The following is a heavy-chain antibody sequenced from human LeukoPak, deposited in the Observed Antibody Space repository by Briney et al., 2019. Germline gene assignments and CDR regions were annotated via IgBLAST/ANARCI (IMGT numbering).Heavy chain of an antibody. Sequence: GASVKVSCKASGYTFTSYYMHWVRQAPGQGLEWMGWINPNSGGTNYAQKFQGRVTMTRDTSISTAYMELSRLRSDDTAVYYCARSEPWETKRYCGGDCYSNPIGYWGQGTLVTVSS. CDR2: INPNSGGT. D-gene: IGHD2-21*02. J-gene: IGHJ4*02. V-gene: IGHV1-2*02. CDR3: ARSEPWETKRYCGGDCYSNPIGY. CDR1: GYTFTSYY.